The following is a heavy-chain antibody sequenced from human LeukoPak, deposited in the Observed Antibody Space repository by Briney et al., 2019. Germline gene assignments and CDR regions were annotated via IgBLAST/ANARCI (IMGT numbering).Heavy chain of an antibody. Sequence: PSGTLSLTCAVYGGSFSGYYWSWIRQPPGKGLEWIGEINHSGSTNYNPSLKSRVTISVDTSKNQFSLKLSSVTAADTAVYYCARITIFGVVSDYWGQGTLVTVSS. J-gene: IGHJ4*02. D-gene: IGHD3-3*01. CDR3: ARITIFGVVSDY. CDR1: GGSFSGYY. V-gene: IGHV4-34*01. CDR2: INHSGST.